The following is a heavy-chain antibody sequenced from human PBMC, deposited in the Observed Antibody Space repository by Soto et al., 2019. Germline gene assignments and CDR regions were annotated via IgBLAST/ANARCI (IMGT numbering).Heavy chain of an antibody. J-gene: IGHJ4*02. Sequence: QVQLVQSGAEVKKPGASVKVSCKASGYTFTGYYLHWVRQAPGQGLEWMGWINPNSGGTNYAQKCQGRVTMTRDTSISTAYMELSRLRSDDTAIYYCARGGLRTPLLGGDYWGQGTLVTVSS. CDR1: GYTFTGYY. CDR2: INPNSGGT. V-gene: IGHV1-2*02. D-gene: IGHD3-16*01. CDR3: ARGGLRTPLLGGDY.